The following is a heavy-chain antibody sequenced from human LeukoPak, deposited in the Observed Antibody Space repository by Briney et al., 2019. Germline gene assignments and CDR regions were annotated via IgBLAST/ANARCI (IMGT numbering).Heavy chain of an antibody. CDR1: GYTFTSYG. CDR2: ISAYNGNT. CDR3: ARDLYYDILTGYYFYGMDV. J-gene: IGHJ6*02. D-gene: IGHD3-9*01. V-gene: IGHV1-18*01. Sequence: GASVKVSCKASGYTFTSYGISWVRQAPGQGLEWMGWISAYNGNTNYAQKLQGRVTMTTDTSTSTAYMELRSLRSDDTAVYYCARDLYYDILTGYYFYGMDVWGQGTTVTVSS.